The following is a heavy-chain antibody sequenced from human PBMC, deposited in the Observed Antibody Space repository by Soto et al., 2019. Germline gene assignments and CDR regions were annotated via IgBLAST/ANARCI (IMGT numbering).Heavy chain of an antibody. J-gene: IGHJ5*02. CDR3: SRLDSSGGCFDP. CDR2: IYYGGST. CDR1: GGSISNSHYY. D-gene: IGHD3-22*01. Sequence: QLQLQESGPGLVKPSETLSLSCTVSGGSISNSHYYWGWIRQPPGQGLEWIGRIYYGGSTYYNPSHSSRAPISVDTSKNHFSLKLSSVTATDTAVYYCSRLDSSGGCFDPWGQGTPVTVSS. V-gene: IGHV4-39*02.